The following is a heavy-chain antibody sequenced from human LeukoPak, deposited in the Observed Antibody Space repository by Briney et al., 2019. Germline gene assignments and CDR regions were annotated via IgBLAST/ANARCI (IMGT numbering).Heavy chain of an antibody. CDR2: IYYSGST. D-gene: IGHD3-22*01. CDR1: GGSVSSGDYY. Sequence: SQTLSLTCTVSGGSVSSGDYYWSWIRQPPGKGLEWIGYIYYSGSTNYNPSLKSRVTISVETSKNQFSLKLSSVTAADTAVYYCARRLGGYYDSSGYYYKWFDPWGQGTLVTVSS. V-gene: IGHV4-61*08. J-gene: IGHJ5*02. CDR3: ARRLGGYYDSSGYYYKWFDP.